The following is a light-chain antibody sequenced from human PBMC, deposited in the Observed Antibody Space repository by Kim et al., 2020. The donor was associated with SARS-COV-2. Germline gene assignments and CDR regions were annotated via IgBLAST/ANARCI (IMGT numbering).Light chain of an antibody. Sequence: GHSVTISCSGSSANIGTHYAHWYQQFPGMAPQLVIYRNNQRPSGVPDRFSGSKSGTSASLAISGLRSEDEAVYFCTAWDDSPNTPVFGGGTKLTVL. CDR2: RNN. V-gene: IGLV1-47*01. CDR3: TAWDDSPNTPV. J-gene: IGLJ3*02. CDR1: SANIGTHY.